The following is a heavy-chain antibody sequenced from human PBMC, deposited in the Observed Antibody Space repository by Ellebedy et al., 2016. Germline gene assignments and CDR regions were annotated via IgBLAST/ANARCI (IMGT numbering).Heavy chain of an antibody. CDR3: ARDPYGSGRPGRWFDP. CDR1: GGSISSGGYS. J-gene: IGHJ5*02. CDR2: IYHSGST. Sequence: SETLSLXXAVSGGSISSGGYSWSWIRQPPGKGLEWIGYIYHSGSTYYNPSLKSRVTISVDRSKNQFSLKLSSVTAADTAVYYCARDPYGSGRPGRWFDPWGQGTLVTVSS. D-gene: IGHD3-10*01. V-gene: IGHV4-30-2*01.